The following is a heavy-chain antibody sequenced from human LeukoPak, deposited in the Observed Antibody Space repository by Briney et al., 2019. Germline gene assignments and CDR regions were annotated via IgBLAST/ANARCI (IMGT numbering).Heavy chain of an antibody. CDR3: ARGPGYCSGGSCPDY. J-gene: IGHJ4*02. Sequence: GGSLRLSCAASGFTFSSYGMHWVRQAPGKGLEWVAVIWYDGSNKYYADSAKGRFTISRDNSKNTLYLQMNSLRAEDTAVYYCARGPGYCSGGSCPDYWGQGTLVTVSS. V-gene: IGHV3-33*08. CDR2: IWYDGSNK. CDR1: GFTFSSYG. D-gene: IGHD2-15*01.